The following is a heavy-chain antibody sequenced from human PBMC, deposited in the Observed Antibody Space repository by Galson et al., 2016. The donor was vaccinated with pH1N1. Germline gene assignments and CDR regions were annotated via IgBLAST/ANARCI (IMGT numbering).Heavy chain of an antibody. CDR3: AREDYYDTDLSDWYFDL. J-gene: IGHJ2*01. Sequence: SVKVSCKASGGTFGSYGINWVRQAPGQGLEWMGGIIPIFNTAKYAQNFQGRVTITADESTTTAYMELTSLRSEDTAMYFCAREDYYDTDLSDWYFDLWGSGTLLTVSS. V-gene: IGHV1-69*13. CDR1: GGTFGSYG. D-gene: IGHD3-22*01. CDR2: IIPIFNTA.